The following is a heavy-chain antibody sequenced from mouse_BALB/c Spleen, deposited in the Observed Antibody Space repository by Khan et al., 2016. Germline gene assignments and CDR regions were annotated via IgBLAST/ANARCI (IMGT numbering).Heavy chain of an antibody. CDR2: IWGGGTT. V-gene: IGHV2-5-1*01. CDR3: AKVYYFDSDGAWFAY. Sequence: QVQLKQSGPSLVQPSQSLSINCIVSGFSLTTYAVHWVRQSPGKGLEWLGVIWGGGTTDYNAAFMSRLSITTDNSKSQVFFKMNSLQSDDTDIYYCAKVYYFDSDGAWFAYWGQGSLVTVSA. J-gene: IGHJ3*01. CDR1: GFSLTTYA. D-gene: IGHD2-4*01.